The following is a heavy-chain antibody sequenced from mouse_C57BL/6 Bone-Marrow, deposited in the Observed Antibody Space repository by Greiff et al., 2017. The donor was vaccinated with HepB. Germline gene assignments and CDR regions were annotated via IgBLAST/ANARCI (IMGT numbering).Heavy chain of an antibody. V-gene: IGHV1-69*01. CDR3: ARGEGYYYGSSYYFDY. CDR1: GYTFTSYW. Sequence: QVQLQQPGAELVMPGASVKLSCKASGYTFTSYWMHWVKQRPGQGLEWIGEIDPSDSYTNYNQKFKGKSTLTVDKSSSTAYMQLSSLTSEDSAVYYCARGEGYYYGSSYYFDYWGQGTTLTVSS. CDR2: IDPSDSYT. D-gene: IGHD1-1*01. J-gene: IGHJ2*01.